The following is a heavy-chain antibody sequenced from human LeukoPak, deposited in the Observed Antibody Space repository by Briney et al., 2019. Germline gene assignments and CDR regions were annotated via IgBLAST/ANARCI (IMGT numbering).Heavy chain of an antibody. D-gene: IGHD6-13*01. J-gene: IGHJ4*02. Sequence: GGSLRLSCAASGFTFSSFLMTWVRQAPGKGLEWVANIEQDGGAKYYVDSVKGRFTISRDNAKNSLYLQMNSLRAEDTAVYYCARSGQGLAAAGVGYWGQGTLVTVSS. CDR3: ARSGQGLAAAGVGY. CDR1: GFTFSSFL. V-gene: IGHV3-7*01. CDR2: IEQDGGAK.